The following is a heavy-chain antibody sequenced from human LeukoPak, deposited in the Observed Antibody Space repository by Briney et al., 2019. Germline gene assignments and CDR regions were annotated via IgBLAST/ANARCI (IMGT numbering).Heavy chain of an antibody. CDR1: GGSFSGYY. J-gene: IGHJ4*02. V-gene: IGHV4-34*01. Sequence: SETLSLTCAGYGGSFSGYYWSWLRQPPGKGLEWIGEINHSGSTNSNPSLKSRVTISVDTSRTEFSLKLSSISAADTAVYSWADLVVTATRDYWGQGTLVSVSS. CDR3: ADLVVTATRDY. D-gene: IGHD2-21*02. CDR2: INHSGST.